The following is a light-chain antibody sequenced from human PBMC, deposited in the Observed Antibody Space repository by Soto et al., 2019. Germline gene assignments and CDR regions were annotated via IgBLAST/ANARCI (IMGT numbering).Light chain of an antibody. CDR3: QQYGTSEII. Sequence: EIVLTQSPGTLSLSTGERATLSCRASQTLSNSFIAWYQQKPGQAPRLLIYDTSSRATGVPDRYSASGSGTDFTLTISRLEPEDFAVFFCQQYGTSEIIFGQGTRLEIK. J-gene: IGKJ5*01. CDR1: QTLSNSF. CDR2: DTS. V-gene: IGKV3-20*01.